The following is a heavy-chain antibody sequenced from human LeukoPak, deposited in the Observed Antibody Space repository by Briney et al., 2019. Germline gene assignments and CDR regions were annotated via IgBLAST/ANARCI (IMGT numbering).Heavy chain of an antibody. CDR1: GGSISSSSYY. V-gene: IGHV4-39*01. CDR2: IYYSGST. Sequence: SETLSLTCTVSGGSISSSSYYWGWICQPPGKGLEWIGSIYYSGSTYYNPSLKSRVTISVDTSKNQFSLKLSSATAADTAVYYCARSYSGSYRDAFDIWGQGTMVTVSS. J-gene: IGHJ3*02. CDR3: ARSYSGSYRDAFDI. D-gene: IGHD1-26*01.